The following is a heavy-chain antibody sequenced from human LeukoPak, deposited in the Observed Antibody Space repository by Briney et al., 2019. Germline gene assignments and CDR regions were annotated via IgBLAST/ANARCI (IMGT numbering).Heavy chain of an antibody. V-gene: IGHV4-31*03. CDR2: IYYSGSA. J-gene: IGHJ5*02. CDR1: GGSISSGGYY. Sequence: SQTLSLTCTVSGGSISSGGYYWSWIRQHPGKGLEWIGYIYYSGSAYYSPSLKSRVTISVDTSKNQFSLKLSSVTAADTAVYYCARTHYCSGGSCLGWFDPWGQGTLVTVSS. CDR3: ARTHYCSGGSCLGWFDP. D-gene: IGHD2-15*01.